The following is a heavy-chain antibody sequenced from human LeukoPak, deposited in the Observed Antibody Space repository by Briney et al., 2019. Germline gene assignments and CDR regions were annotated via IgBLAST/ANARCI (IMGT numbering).Heavy chain of an antibody. J-gene: IGHJ6*02. D-gene: IGHD3-16*01. CDR1: GYTFTSYG. CDR2: ISAYNGNT. V-gene: IGHV1-18*01. CDR3: ARYEQDYYYYYGMDV. Sequence: ASVKVSCKASGYTFTSYGISWVRQAPGQGLEWMGWISAYNGNTNYAQKLQGRVTMTTDTSTSTAYMELRSLRSDDTAVYYCARYEQDYYYYYGMDVWGQGTTVTVSS.